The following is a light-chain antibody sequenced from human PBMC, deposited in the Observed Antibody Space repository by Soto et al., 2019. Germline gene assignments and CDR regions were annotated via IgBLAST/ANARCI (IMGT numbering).Light chain of an antibody. CDR3: CSFAGSDSVV. Sequence: QSALTQPASVSGSPGQSITISCTGNNNDVGSYNLVSWYQQDPGKAPKLIIYEGSKRPSGISNRFSGSKSGNTASLTISGLQAEDEADYYCCSFAGSDSVVFGGGTKLTVL. V-gene: IGLV2-23*01. CDR1: NNDVGSYNL. J-gene: IGLJ2*01. CDR2: EGS.